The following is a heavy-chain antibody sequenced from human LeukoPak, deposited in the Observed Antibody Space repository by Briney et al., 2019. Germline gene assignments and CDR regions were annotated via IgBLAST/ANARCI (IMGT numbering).Heavy chain of an antibody. D-gene: IGHD5-18*01. CDR1: GGSISGYY. Sequence: PSETLSLTCTVSGGSISGYYWTWIRQPPGKGLEWIGYIYHSGSTNYNPSLKSRVTISLDTSKSQFSLKLTSVTAADPAVYYCARRTAVAPAYHFGYWGQGILVTVSS. CDR2: IYHSGST. J-gene: IGHJ4*02. CDR3: ARRTAVAPAYHFGY. V-gene: IGHV4-59*08.